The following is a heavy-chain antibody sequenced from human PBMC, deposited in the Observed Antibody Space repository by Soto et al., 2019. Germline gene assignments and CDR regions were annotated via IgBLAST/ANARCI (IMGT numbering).Heavy chain of an antibody. CDR2: ISFSGFTT. D-gene: IGHD3-3*01. V-gene: IGHV3-23*01. Sequence: GGSLRLSCAASGFSFNNYALTWVRQAPGKGLEWVSTISFSGFTTYYADSVKGRFTISRDNSKNTLYLQMNSLRAEDTAVYYCAKIRFLEWLSPGSFDYWGQGTLVTVSS. J-gene: IGHJ4*02. CDR1: GFSFNNYA. CDR3: AKIRFLEWLSPGSFDY.